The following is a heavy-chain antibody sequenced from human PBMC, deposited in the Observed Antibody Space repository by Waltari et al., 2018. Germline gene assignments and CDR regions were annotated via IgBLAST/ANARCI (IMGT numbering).Heavy chain of an antibody. V-gene: IGHV4-38-2*01. D-gene: IGHD3-10*01. CDR2: IYHSGST. Sequence: QVQLQESGPGLVKPSETLSLTCAVSGYSISSGYYWGWIRQPPGKGLEWIGSIYHSGSTYYNPSLKRLVTISVDTSKNQFSLKLSSVTAADTAVYYCARAQVARGVGDFDYWGQGTLVTVSS. CDR1: GYSISSGYY. J-gene: IGHJ4*02. CDR3: ARAQVARGVGDFDY.